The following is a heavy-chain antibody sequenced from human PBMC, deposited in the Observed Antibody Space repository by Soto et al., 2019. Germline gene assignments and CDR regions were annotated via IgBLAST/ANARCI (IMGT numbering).Heavy chain of an antibody. CDR3: ARDQYGDYYFDY. CDR1: GGSISSGGYY. D-gene: IGHD4-17*01. Sequence: SETLSLTCTVSGGSISSGGYYWSWIRQHPGKGLEWIGYIYYSGSTYYNPSLKSRVTISVDTSKNQFSLKLSSVTAADTAVYYCARDQYGDYYFDYWGQGILVTVSS. V-gene: IGHV4-31*03. J-gene: IGHJ4*02. CDR2: IYYSGST.